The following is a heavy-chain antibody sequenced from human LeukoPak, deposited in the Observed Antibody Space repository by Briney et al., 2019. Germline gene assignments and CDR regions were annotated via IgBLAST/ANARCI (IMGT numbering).Heavy chain of an antibody. V-gene: IGHV3-43*02. CDR1: GFTFYDYA. D-gene: IGHD2-21*02. Sequence: GGSLRLSCAASGFTFYDYAMNWVRQAPGKGLEWVSLISGDGGSTYYADSVKGRFTISRDNSKNSLYLQMNSLRTEDTALYYCAKDYCGGDCYPYYFDYWGQGTLVTVSS. J-gene: IGHJ4*02. CDR2: ISGDGGST. CDR3: AKDYCGGDCYPYYFDY.